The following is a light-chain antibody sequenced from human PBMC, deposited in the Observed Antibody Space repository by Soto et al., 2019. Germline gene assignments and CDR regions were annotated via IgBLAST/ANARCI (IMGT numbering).Light chain of an antibody. CDR3: SSYTSSSTPYV. V-gene: IGLV2-14*01. Sequence: LTQPASVSGSPGQSITISCTGTSSDVGGYNYVSGYQQHPGKAPKLMIYEVSNRPSGVSNRFSGSKSGNTASLTISGLQAEDEADYYCSSYTSSSTPYVFGTGTKVTVL. J-gene: IGLJ1*01. CDR1: SSDVGGYNY. CDR2: EVS.